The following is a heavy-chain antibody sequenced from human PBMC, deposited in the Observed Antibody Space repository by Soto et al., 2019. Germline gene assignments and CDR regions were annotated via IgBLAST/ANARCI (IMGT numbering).Heavy chain of an antibody. D-gene: IGHD4-17*01. J-gene: IGHJ6*02. CDR2: TYYRSKWYN. Sequence: SPSRGLEWLGRTYYRSKWYNDYAVSVKSRITINPDTSKNQFSLQLNSVTPEDTAVYYCARDLLVTTFSGMDVWGQGTTVTVSS. CDR3: ARDLLVTTFSGMDV. V-gene: IGHV6-1*01.